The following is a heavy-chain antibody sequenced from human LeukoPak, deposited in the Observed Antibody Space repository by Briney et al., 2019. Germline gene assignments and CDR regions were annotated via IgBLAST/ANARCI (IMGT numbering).Heavy chain of an antibody. CDR1: GDSISTSGYY. D-gene: IGHD1-1*01. J-gene: IGHJ4*02. Sequence: SETLSLTCAVSGDSISTSGYYWAWIRQPPGKGLEWIGSISHSEGTYYNPSLMSRLTISVDTSKNQFSLNLSSVTATDTAMYYCASHRGRNFVNCFDYWGQGTLVTVSS. V-gene: IGHV4-39*01. CDR2: ISHSEGT. CDR3: ASHRGRNFVNCFDY.